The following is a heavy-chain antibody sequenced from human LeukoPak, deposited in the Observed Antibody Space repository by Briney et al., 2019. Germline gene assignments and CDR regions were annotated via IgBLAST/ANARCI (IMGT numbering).Heavy chain of an antibody. CDR3: AKDGDRRYCSSTSWYGRNWFDP. CDR2: ISGSGGST. Sequence: GGSLRLSCAASGFTFSSYAMSWVRQAPGKGLEWVSAISGSGGSTYYADSVKGRFTISRDNSKNTLYLQMNSLRAEDTAVYYCAKDGDRRYCSSTSWYGRNWFDPWGQGTLVTVSS. CDR1: GFTFSSYA. V-gene: IGHV3-23*01. J-gene: IGHJ5*02. D-gene: IGHD2-2*01.